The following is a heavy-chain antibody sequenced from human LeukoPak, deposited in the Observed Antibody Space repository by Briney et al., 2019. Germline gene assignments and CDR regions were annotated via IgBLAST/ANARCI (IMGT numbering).Heavy chain of an antibody. CDR3: ARHWGYSSSRGSDY. J-gene: IGHJ4*02. D-gene: IGHD6-6*01. CDR2: IYYSGST. Sequence: KPSETLSLTCTVSGGSISSSSYYWGWIRQPPGKGLEWIGSIYYSGSTYYNPSLKSRVTISVDTSKNQFSLKLSSVTAADTAVYHCARHWGYSSSRGSDYWGQGTLVTVSS. CDR1: GGSISSSSYY. V-gene: IGHV4-39*01.